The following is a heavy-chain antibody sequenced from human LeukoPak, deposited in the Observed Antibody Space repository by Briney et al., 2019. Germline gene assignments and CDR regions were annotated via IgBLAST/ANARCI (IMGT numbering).Heavy chain of an antibody. D-gene: IGHD6-19*01. CDR1: GFTFSSYG. CDR2: IWYDGSNK. V-gene: IGHV3-33*06. Sequence: GGSLRLSCAASGFTFSSYGMHWVRQAPGRGLEWVAVIWYDGSNKYYADSVKGRFTISRDNSKNTQFLQMNSLRAEDTAVYYCAKDLNSGWSGDYWGQGTLVTVSS. J-gene: IGHJ4*02. CDR3: AKDLNSGWSGDY.